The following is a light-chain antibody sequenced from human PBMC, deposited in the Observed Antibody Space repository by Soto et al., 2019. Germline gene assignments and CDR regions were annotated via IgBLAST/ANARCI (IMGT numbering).Light chain of an antibody. CDR3: QQRTNRPPYT. J-gene: IGKJ2*01. CDR1: QSVSY. Sequence: IVLTQSPATLSLSPGERATLSYRASQSVSYLGWYQQKPGQAPRLLIYDASNRAPGIPARFSGSGSGTDFTLTISSLEPEDFAVYYCQQRTNRPPYTFGQGTTLEIK. V-gene: IGKV3-11*01. CDR2: DAS.